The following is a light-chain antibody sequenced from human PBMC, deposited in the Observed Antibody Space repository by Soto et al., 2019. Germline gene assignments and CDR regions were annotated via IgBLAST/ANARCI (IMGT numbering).Light chain of an antibody. Sequence: EIILTQSPAILSLSPGERATLSCRASQSVSSSLAWYQQKPGQSPRLLIYGASNGATGIPARFSGTGSGTDFTLIISSLEPEDFAVYYCQQRYNWPLTFGGGTKVEIK. J-gene: IGKJ4*01. CDR3: QQRYNWPLT. CDR2: GAS. CDR1: QSVSSS. V-gene: IGKV3-11*01.